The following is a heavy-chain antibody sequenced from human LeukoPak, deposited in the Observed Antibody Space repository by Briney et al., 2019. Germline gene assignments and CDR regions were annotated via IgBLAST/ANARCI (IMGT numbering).Heavy chain of an antibody. J-gene: IGHJ4*02. V-gene: IGHV4-39*02. Sequence: KPSETLSLTCTVSGGSISSSSYYWGWIRQPPGKGLEWIGSIYYSGSTYYNPSLKSRVTISVDTSKNQFPLKLSSVTVADTAVYYCAREVGASYYWGQGTLVTVSS. CDR1: GGSISSSSYY. D-gene: IGHD1-26*01. CDR3: AREVGASYY. CDR2: IYYSGST.